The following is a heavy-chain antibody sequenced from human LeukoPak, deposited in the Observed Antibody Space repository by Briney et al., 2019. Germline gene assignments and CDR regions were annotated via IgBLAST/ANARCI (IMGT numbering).Heavy chain of an antibody. V-gene: IGHV4-39*01. CDR3: ARQRADYYYYYVDV. CDR1: GGSINSANYY. Sequence: SETLSLTCTVSGGSINSANYYWGWLRQPPGKGLEWIGSIYYSETTYDNPSLKSRVTISIETSKNQFSLKLRPVTASDTAVYYCARQRADYYYYYVDVWGKGTTVAVS. J-gene: IGHJ6*03. CDR2: IYYSETT.